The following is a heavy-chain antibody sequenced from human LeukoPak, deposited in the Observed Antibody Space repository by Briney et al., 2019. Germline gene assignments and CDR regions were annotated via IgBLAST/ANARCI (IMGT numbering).Heavy chain of an antibody. CDR3: AKVEPRSVAVDY. CDR2: ISGSGGST. D-gene: IGHD6-19*01. J-gene: IGHJ4*02. Sequence: GGSLRLSCAASGFTVSSNYMSWVRQAPGKGLEWVSAISGSGGSTYYADSVKGRFTISRDNSKNTLYLQMNSLRTEDTAVYYCAKVEPRSVAVDYWGQGTLVTVSS. V-gene: IGHV3-23*01. CDR1: GFTVSSNY.